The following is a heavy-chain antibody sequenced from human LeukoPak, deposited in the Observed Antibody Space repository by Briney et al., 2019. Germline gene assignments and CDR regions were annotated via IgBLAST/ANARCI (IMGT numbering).Heavy chain of an antibody. Sequence: ASVKVSCKASGGTFSSSSLTWLRQAPGQGPEWMGGLIPVFGTPNYAQKFQDRVTIAADQSTNTVYMELRSLTSEDTAVYYCARGVVEKTADWFDPWGQGTRITVSS. CDR2: LIPVFGTP. J-gene: IGHJ5*02. V-gene: IGHV1-69*01. D-gene: IGHD1-1*01. CDR1: GGTFSSSS. CDR3: ARGVVEKTADWFDP.